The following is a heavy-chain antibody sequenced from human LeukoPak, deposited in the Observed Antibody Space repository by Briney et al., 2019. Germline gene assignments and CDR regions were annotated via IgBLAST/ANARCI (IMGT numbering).Heavy chain of an antibody. V-gene: IGHV4-39*01. Sequence: SETLSLTCTVSGGSISSSSYYWGWIRQPPGKGLEWIGSIYYSGSTYYNPSLKSRVTISVDTSKNQFSLKLSSVTAADTAVYYCASYDFWSGYYPLDYWGQGTLVTFSS. CDR1: GGSISSSSYY. CDR3: ASYDFWSGYYPLDY. D-gene: IGHD3-3*01. CDR2: IYYSGST. J-gene: IGHJ4*02.